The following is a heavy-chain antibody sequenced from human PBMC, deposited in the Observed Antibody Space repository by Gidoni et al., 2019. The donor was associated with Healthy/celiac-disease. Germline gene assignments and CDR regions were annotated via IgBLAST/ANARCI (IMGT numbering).Heavy chain of an antibody. V-gene: IGHV3-53*01. Sequence: CPASGFTVSSNYMSWVRQAPGKGLEWVSVIYSGGSTYYADSVKGRFTISRDNSKNTLYLQMNSLRAEDTAVYYCAREEARAFDIWGQGTMVTVSS. CDR2: IYSGGST. CDR3: AREEARAFDI. CDR1: GFTVSSNY. J-gene: IGHJ3*02.